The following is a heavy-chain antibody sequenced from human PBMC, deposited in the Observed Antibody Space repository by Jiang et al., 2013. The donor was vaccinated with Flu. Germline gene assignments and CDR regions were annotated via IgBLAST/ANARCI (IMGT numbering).Heavy chain of an antibody. CDR2: AFYRSKWYY. CDR3: ARDSDPDTAVYYCARVRVDSGTVDY. D-gene: IGHD3-10*01. CDR1: GDSVSRNSVG. J-gene: IGHJ4*02. Sequence: QTLSLTCAVSGDSVSRNSVGWNWIRQSPSRGLEWLGRAFYRSKWYYDYAVSVKSRITIKPDTARNQFALQLNSVTPDDTAVYYCARDSDPDTAVYYCARVRVDSGTVDYWGQGTLVTVSS. V-gene: IGHV6-1*01.